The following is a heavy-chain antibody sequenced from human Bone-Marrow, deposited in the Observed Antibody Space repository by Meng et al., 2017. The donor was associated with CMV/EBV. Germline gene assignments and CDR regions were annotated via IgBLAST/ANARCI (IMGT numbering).Heavy chain of an antibody. J-gene: IGHJ6*02. Sequence: SGTLSLTCTVSGGSISSYYWSWIRQPPGKGLEWIGYIYYSGSTNYNPSLKRRVTITVDTTKNQFSLKLMSVTAADTAVYYCARERGDWGAMASYYYYGMDVWGQGTTVTVSS. CDR1: GGSISSYY. CDR3: ARERGDWGAMASYYYYGMDV. V-gene: IGHV4-59*01. CDR2: IYYSGST. D-gene: IGHD3-16*01.